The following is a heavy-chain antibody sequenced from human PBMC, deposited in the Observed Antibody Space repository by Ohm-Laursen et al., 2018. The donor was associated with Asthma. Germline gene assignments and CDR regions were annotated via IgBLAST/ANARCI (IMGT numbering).Heavy chain of an antibody. V-gene: IGHV4-34*01. J-gene: IGHJ4*02. CDR1: GGSFSGYY. CDR3: ASSGYGDYVWDY. CDR2: INHSGST. D-gene: IGHD4-17*01. Sequence: SDTLSLTCVVYGGSFSGYYWSWIRQPPGKGLEWIGEINHSGSTNYNPSLKSHVTISVDTSKNQFSLKRSSVTAADTAVYYCASSGYGDYVWDYWGQGTLVTVSS.